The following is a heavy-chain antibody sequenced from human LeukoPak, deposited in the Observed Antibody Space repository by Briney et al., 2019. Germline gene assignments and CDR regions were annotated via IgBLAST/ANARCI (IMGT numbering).Heavy chain of an antibody. Sequence: ASVTVSCKASGYTFTSYAMHWVRQAPGQRLEWMGWINAGNGNTKYPQKFQGRVTITRDTSASTAYMELSSLRSEDTAVYYCAMNYDFWSGYYYFDYWGQGTLVTVSS. D-gene: IGHD3-3*01. CDR2: INAGNGNT. CDR1: GYTFTSYA. V-gene: IGHV1-3*01. J-gene: IGHJ4*02. CDR3: AMNYDFWSGYYYFDY.